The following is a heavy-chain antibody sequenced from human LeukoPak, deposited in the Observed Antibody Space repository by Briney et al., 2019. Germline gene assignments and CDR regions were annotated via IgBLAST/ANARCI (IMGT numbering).Heavy chain of an antibody. CDR1: GYTFTSYG. J-gene: IGHJ4*02. CDR3: ARDPTRYCSGGSCAILDC. CDR2: ISAYNGNT. Sequence: ASVKVSCKASGYTFTSYGISWVRQAPGQGLEWVGWISAYNGNTNYAQKLQGRVTMTTDTSTSTAYMELRSLRSDDTAVYYCARDPTRYCSGGSCAILDCWGQGTLVTVSS. V-gene: IGHV1-18*01. D-gene: IGHD2-15*01.